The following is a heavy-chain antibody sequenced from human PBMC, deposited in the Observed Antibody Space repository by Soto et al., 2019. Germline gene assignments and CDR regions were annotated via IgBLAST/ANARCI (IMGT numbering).Heavy chain of an antibody. CDR1: GFTFSSYG. V-gene: IGHV3-33*01. D-gene: IGHD6-13*01. J-gene: IGHJ6*03. Sequence: PGGSLRLSCAASGFTFSSYGMHWVRQAPGKGLEWVAVIWYDGSNKYYADSVKGRFTISRDNSKNTLYLQMNSLRAEDTAVYYCAREGYSSSWYDTVDYYYYMDVWGKGTTVTVSS. CDR2: IWYDGSNK. CDR3: AREGYSSSWYDTVDYYYYMDV.